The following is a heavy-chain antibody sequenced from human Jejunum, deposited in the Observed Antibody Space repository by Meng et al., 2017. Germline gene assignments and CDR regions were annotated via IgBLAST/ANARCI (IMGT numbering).Heavy chain of an antibody. CDR2: ITYTGVV. Sequence: QGPLQQWGAGILKPSETLSLTCAVVGESFSGYYWNWLRQSPGKGLEWIGQITYTGVVDYNPSLKSRVTIFVDTPKRQFSLNLTSVTAADTAVYYCARVLALIDSWGQGTLVTVSS. J-gene: IGHJ4*02. CDR3: ARVLALIDS. D-gene: IGHD3-3*02. CDR1: GESFSGYY. V-gene: IGHV4-34*02.